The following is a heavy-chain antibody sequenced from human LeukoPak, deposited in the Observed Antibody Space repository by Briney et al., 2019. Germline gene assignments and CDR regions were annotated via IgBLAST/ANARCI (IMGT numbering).Heavy chain of an antibody. CDR2: IRGRANGDAT. J-gene: IGHJ4*02. Sequence: PGGSLRLSCAASGFTFSGSALHWVRQASGKGLEWVGRIRGRANGDATAYAASVEGRFTIFRDDSKNTAYLQMNSLKTGDTAVYYCTPYSSSHPDYWGQGTLVTVSS. V-gene: IGHV3-73*01. D-gene: IGHD6-13*01. CDR3: TPYSSSHPDY. CDR1: GFTFSGSA.